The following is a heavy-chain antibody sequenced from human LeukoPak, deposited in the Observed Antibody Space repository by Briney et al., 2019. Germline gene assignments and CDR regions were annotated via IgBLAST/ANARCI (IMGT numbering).Heavy chain of an antibody. D-gene: IGHD3-22*01. Sequence: PGGSLRLLCSFWGFTFHSCSQQCVPQAPGKGLEYVAAISRNGGSTYYADSVKGRFTISRDNSKNTLYHQLSSLRAEDTAVYLRVKDFGAVFMRVLSRYLPYGGQGTLVTVSS. V-gene: IGHV3-64D*09. CDR3: VKDFGAVFMRVLSRYLPY. CDR2: ISRNGGST. CDR1: GFTFHSCS. J-gene: IGHJ1*01.